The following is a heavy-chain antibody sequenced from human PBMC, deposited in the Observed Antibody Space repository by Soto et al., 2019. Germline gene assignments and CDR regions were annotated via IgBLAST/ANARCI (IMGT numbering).Heavy chain of an antibody. V-gene: IGHV4-34*01. D-gene: IGHD6-6*01. CDR1: GGSFSGHY. CDR3: ARGGTDNSSFDYYYYYMDV. CDR2: INHSGST. Sequence: SQTLSLTCAVYGGSFSGHYCSWIRQPPGKGLEWIGEINHSGSTNYNPSLKSRVTISVDTSKNQFSLKLSSVTAADTAVYYCARGGTDNSSFDYYYYYMDVWGKGTTVTVSS. J-gene: IGHJ6*03.